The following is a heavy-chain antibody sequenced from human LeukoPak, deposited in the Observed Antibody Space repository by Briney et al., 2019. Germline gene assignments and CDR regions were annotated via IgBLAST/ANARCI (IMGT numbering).Heavy chain of an antibody. CDR1: GFTFSSYD. CDR3: ARSIYGDYPY. D-gene: IGHD4-17*01. CDR2: IGTTGDT. V-gene: IGHV3-13*01. J-gene: IGHJ4*02. Sequence: PGGSVRLSCAGSGFTFSSYDMHWVRQATGKGLEWVSSIGTTGDTHYAVSVKGRFTISRENAKNSLYLQTSSLSAGDTAVYYCARSIYGDYPYWGQGTLVTVSS.